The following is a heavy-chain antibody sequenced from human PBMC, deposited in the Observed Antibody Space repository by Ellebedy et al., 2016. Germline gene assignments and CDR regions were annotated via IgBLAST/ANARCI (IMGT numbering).Heavy chain of an antibody. CDR3: VRSQGKALYYYFGMDV. V-gene: IGHV2-70*09. D-gene: IGHD3-10*01. Sequence: SGPTLVKPTQTLTLTCTVSGFSLTSPEMCVSWVRQSPGKALQWLARVDWDDDKYYNASLQTRLTISRDTSKSQVVLTMTNMDPVDTGTYYCVRSQGKALYYYFGMDVWGQGTTVSVSS. CDR2: VDWDDDK. CDR1: GFSLTSPEMC. J-gene: IGHJ6*02.